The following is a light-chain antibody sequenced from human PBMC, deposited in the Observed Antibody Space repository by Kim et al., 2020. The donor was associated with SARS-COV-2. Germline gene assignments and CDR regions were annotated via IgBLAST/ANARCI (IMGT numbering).Light chain of an antibody. CDR2: EVS. V-gene: IGLV2-18*02. CDR1: SSDVGGYNC. Sequence: GPSITISCIGTSSDVGGYNCVSWYQQPPGTAPKLMIYEVSNRPSGVPDRFSGSKSGNTASLTISGLQADDEADYYCSSYRSCGKWVFGGGTQLTVL. CDR3: SSYRSCGKWV. J-gene: IGLJ3*02.